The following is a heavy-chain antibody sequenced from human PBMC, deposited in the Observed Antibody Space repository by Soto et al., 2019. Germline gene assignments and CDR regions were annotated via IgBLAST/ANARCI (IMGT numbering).Heavy chain of an antibody. J-gene: IGHJ3*02. D-gene: IGHD2-15*01. CDR2: INAGNGNT. CDR3: ARDIVVVVADAFDI. Sequence: ASVKVSCKASGYTFTSYAMHWVRQAPGQRLEWMGWINAGNGNTKYSQKFQGRVTITRDTSASTAYMELSSLRSEDTAVYYCARDIVVVVADAFDIWGQGTMVTV. CDR1: GYTFTSYA. V-gene: IGHV1-3*01.